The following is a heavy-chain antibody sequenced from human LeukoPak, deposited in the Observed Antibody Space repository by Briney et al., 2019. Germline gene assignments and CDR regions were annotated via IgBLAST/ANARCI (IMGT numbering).Heavy chain of an antibody. Sequence: ASVKVSCKASGYSFTSYGINRVRQAPGQGLEWMGWISAYNGSTNYAQKLQGRVTMTSDTSTSTAYMELRSLNSDDTAVYYCASSKNYYDSRGLDYWGQGTLVTVSS. V-gene: IGHV1-18*01. CDR1: GYSFTSYG. D-gene: IGHD3-22*01. CDR2: ISAYNGST. J-gene: IGHJ4*02. CDR3: ASSKNYYDSRGLDY.